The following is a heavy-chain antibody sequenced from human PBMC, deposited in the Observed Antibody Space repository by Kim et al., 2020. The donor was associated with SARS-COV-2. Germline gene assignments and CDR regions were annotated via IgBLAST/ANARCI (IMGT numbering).Heavy chain of an antibody. V-gene: IGHV4-31*02. CDR3: ARAPITMIVVGAFDY. Sequence: PSLMSRVTISVDTSKNQFCLELCSVTAADTAVYYCARAPITMIVVGAFDYWGQGTLVTVSS. D-gene: IGHD3-22*01. J-gene: IGHJ4*02.